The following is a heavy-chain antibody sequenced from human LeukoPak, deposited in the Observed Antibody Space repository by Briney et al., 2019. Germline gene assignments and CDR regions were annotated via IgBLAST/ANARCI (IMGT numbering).Heavy chain of an antibody. CDR2: FHYSGST. CDR3: ARLGLPNAVDI. V-gene: IGHV4-59*08. J-gene: IGHJ3*02. Sequence: SETLSLTCTVSGVSISNYYWTWIRQPPGKGLESIGYFHYSGSTNYNPSLKSRVTISVDPSKNQCSLNLTSVTAADTAVYYCARLGLPNAVDIWGQGTMVTV. D-gene: IGHD2-15*01. CDR1: GVSISNYY.